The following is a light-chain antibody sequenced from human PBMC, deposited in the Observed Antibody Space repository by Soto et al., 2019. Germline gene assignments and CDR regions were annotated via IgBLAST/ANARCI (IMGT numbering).Light chain of an antibody. CDR3: RQYYSPPYT. Sequence: DIVMTQSPDSLAVSLGERTTINCKSSQSILYSSNNKNQLAWYQQKPGQPPKLLFYWASTRESGVPDRFSGSESGTDFSLTISSLQAEDLAVYYCRQYYSPPYTFGQGTKLEIK. J-gene: IGKJ2*01. CDR2: WAS. CDR1: QSILYSSNNKNQ. V-gene: IGKV4-1*01.